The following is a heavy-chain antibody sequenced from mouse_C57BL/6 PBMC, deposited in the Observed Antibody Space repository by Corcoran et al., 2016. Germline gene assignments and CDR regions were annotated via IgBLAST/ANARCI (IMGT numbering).Heavy chain of an antibody. Sequence: QVQLKQSGAELVRPGASVKLSCKASGYTFTDYYINWVKQRPGQGLEWIARIYPGSGNTYYNEKFKGKATLTAEKSSSTAYMQLSSLTSEDSAVYFCARIYYDYDVGVGVWFAYWGQGTLVTVSA. CDR2: IYPGSGNT. V-gene: IGHV1-76*01. J-gene: IGHJ3*01. CDR3: ARIYYDYDVGVGVWFAY. D-gene: IGHD2-4*01. CDR1: GYTFTDYY.